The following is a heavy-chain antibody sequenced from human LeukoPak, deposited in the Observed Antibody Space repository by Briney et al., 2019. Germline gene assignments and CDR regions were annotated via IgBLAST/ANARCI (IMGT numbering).Heavy chain of an antibody. V-gene: IGHV1-2*04. Sequence: ASVKVSCKASGYTFTGYYMHWVRQAPGQGLEWMGWINPNSGGTNYAQKFQGWVTMTRDTSISTAYMELSRLRSDDTAVYYCAREGDSSRLYNWFDPWGQGTLVTVSS. J-gene: IGHJ5*02. CDR1: GYTFTGYY. D-gene: IGHD6-13*01. CDR3: AREGDSSRLYNWFDP. CDR2: INPNSGGT.